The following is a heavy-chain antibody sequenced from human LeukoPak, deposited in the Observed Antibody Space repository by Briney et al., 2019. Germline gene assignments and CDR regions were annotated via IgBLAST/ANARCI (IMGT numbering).Heavy chain of an antibody. D-gene: IGHD4-17*01. CDR2: IYHSGST. CDR1: GGSISSGGYY. V-gene: IGHV4-30-2*01. CDR3: ARPGYYGDYVGAFDI. J-gene: IGHJ3*02. Sequence: PSETLSLTCTVSGGSISSGGYYWSWIRQPPGKGLEWIGYIYHSGSTYYNPSLKSRVTISVDTSKNQFSLKLSSVTAADTAVYYCARPGYYGDYVGAFDIWGQGTMVTVSS.